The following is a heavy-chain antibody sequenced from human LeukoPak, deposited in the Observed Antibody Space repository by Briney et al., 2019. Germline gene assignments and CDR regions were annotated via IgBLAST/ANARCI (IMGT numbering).Heavy chain of an antibody. J-gene: IGHJ3*02. V-gene: IGHV3-48*02. CDR1: GFTFSSYS. D-gene: IGHD3-22*01. CDR2: ISSSSSTI. CDR3: AREPSKGYYYDSSGQPLNDAFDI. Sequence: QPGGSLRLSCAASGFTFSSYSMNWVSQAPGKGLEWVSYISSSSSTIYYADSVKGRFTISRDNDKNSLYLQMNSLRDEDTAVYYCAREPSKGYYYDSSGQPLNDAFDIWGQGTMVTVSS.